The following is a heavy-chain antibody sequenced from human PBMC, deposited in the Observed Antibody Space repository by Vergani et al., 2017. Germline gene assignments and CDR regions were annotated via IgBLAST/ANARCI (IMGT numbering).Heavy chain of an antibody. J-gene: IGHJ6*02. D-gene: IGHD1-14*01. V-gene: IGHV1-69*08. CDR2: IIPILGIP. CDR1: GGTFSSYT. CDR3: ARDRRTRTYGLDV. Sequence: QVQLVQSGAEVKKPGSSVKVSCKASGGTFSSYTVTWVRQAPGQGLEWMGRIIPILGIPNYAQKLQGRVTITADKSTNTAYMELSSLRSEDTAVYYCARDRRTRTYGLDVWSQGTTLTVSS.